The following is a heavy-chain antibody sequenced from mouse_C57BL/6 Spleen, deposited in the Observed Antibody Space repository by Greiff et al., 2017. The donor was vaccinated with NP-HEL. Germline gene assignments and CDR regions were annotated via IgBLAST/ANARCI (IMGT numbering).Heavy chain of an antibody. V-gene: IGHV1-82*01. CDR3: ARGWDVGY. CDR2: IYPGDGDT. CDR1: GYAFSSSW. J-gene: IGHJ2*01. Sequence: VQLQQSGPELVKPGASVKISCKASGYAFSSSWMNWVKQRPGKGLEWIGRIYPGDGDTNYNGKFKGKATLTADKSSSTAYMQLSSLTSEDSAVYFCARGWDVGYWGQGTTLTVSS. D-gene: IGHD4-1*01.